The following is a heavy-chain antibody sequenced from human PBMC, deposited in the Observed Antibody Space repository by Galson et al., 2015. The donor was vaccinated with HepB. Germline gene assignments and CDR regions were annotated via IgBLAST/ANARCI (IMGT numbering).Heavy chain of an antibody. D-gene: IGHD4-23*01. CDR1: YA. CDR2: ISYDGSNK. CDR3: ARGVTHYYYYMDV. Sequence: YAMHWVRQAPGKGLEWVAVISYDGSNKYYADSVKGRFTISRDNSKNTLYLQMNSLRAEDTAVYYCARGVTHYYYYMDVWGKGTTVTVSS. J-gene: IGHJ6*03. V-gene: IGHV3-30-3*01.